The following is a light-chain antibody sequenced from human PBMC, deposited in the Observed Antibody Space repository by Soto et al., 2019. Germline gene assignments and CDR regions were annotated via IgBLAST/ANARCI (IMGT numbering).Light chain of an antibody. Sequence: EIVLTQSPGTLSLSPGERATLSCRASQNVGSTLAWYQQKPGQTPRLLIYDAFNRATGIPARFSGGGSGTDFTLTIRSLEAEDSAVYYCQQRSTWSYTFGQGTRLQIK. J-gene: IGKJ2*01. V-gene: IGKV3-11*01. CDR3: QQRSTWSYT. CDR2: DAF. CDR1: QNVGST.